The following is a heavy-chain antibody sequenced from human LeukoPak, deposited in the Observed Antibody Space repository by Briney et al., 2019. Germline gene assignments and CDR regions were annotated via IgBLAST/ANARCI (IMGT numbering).Heavy chain of an antibody. V-gene: IGHV3-21*01. CDR3: ARDAYSSSRGYYFDY. J-gene: IGHJ4*02. CDR2: ISSSSSYI. Sequence: GGSLRLSCAASGFTFSSYSMNWVRQAPGKGLEWVSYISSSSSYIYYADSVKGRFTISRDNAKNSLYLQMNSLRAEDTAVYYCARDAYSSSRGYYFDYWGQGALVTVSS. CDR1: GFTFSSYS. D-gene: IGHD6-6*01.